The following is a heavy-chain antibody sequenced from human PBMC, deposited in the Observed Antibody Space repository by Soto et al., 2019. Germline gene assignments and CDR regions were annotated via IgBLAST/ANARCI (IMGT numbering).Heavy chain of an antibody. J-gene: IGHJ6*02. Sequence: VGSLRLSCEASGLSFSNFGMHWVRQAPDKGLEWVANIWYDGRNKYYADSVKGRFTISRDNSKNTVYLEMSSLRAEDTAVYYCARGGKNSYGMDVWGQGTTVTVSS. D-gene: IGHD3-16*01. CDR2: IWYDGRNK. CDR3: ARGGKNSYGMDV. V-gene: IGHV3-33*01. CDR1: GLSFSNFG.